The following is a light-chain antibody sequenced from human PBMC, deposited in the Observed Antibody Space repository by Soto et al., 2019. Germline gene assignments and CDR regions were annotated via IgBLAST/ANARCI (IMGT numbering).Light chain of an antibody. V-gene: IGLV1-47*01. CDR1: SSNIGSKY. Sequence: QTVVTQPPSASGTPGQRVTISCSGSSSNIGSKYVYWYQQLPGTVPKLIIFNNDQRPSGVPDRFSGSKSGTSASLAISGLRSEDEADYYCAAWDDSLSGKVFGGGTKVTVL. CDR3: AAWDDSLSGKV. J-gene: IGLJ2*01. CDR2: NND.